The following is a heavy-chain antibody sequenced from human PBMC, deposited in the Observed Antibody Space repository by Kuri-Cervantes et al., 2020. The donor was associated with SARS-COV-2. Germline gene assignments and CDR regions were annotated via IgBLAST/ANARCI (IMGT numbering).Heavy chain of an antibody. D-gene: IGHD2-2*01. V-gene: IGHV1-18*01. CDR1: GYTLTELS. CDR2: ISAYNGNT. Sequence: ASVKVSCKVSGYTLTELSMHWVRQAPGKGLEWMGWISAYNGNTNYAQKLQGRVTMTTDTSTSTAYMELRSLRSDDTAVYYCAREDIVVVPAAIRYYYYYMDVWGKGTTVTVSS. CDR3: AREDIVVVPAAIRYYYYYMDV. J-gene: IGHJ6*03.